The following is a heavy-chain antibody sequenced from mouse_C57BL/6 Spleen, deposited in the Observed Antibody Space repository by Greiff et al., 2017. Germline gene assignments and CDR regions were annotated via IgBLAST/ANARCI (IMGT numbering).Heavy chain of an antibody. CDR1: GYSFTDYN. J-gene: IGHJ3*01. V-gene: IGHV1-39*01. CDR3: SRSDYDFRFAY. D-gene: IGHD2-4*01. CDR2: INPNYGTT. Sequence: VQLKESGPELVKPGASVKISCKASGYSFTDYNMNWVKQSNGKSLEWIGVINPNYGTTSYNQKFKGKDTLTVDQSSSTAYMQLNSLTSEDSAAYYYSRSDYDFRFAYWGQGTLVTVSA.